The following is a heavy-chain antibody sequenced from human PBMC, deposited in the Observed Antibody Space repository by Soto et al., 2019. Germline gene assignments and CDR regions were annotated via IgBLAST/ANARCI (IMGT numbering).Heavy chain of an antibody. CDR1: GFTFSDYY. J-gene: IGHJ4*02. CDR3: ARDPREYYFVY. CDR2: ISSSGSTI. V-gene: IGHV3-11*01. Sequence: QVQLVESGGGLVKPGGSLRLSCAASGFTFSDYYMIWIRQAPGKGLEWVSYISSSGSTIYYADSVKGRFTISRDNAKNTPYLLMNSLRVEDTAVYYCARDPREYYFVYWGQGTLVTVSS.